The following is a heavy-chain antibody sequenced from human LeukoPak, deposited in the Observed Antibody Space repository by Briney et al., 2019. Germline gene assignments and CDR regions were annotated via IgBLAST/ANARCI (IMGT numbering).Heavy chain of an antibody. J-gene: IGHJ3*02. Sequence: GGSLRLSCVASGFTFTNHWMSWVRQAPGKGLAWMANIREDGGHKNYVDSVKGRFTISRDNSKNTLYLQMNSLRAEDTAVYYCAKDLRDAFDIWGQGTMVTVSS. CDR3: AKDLRDAFDI. V-gene: IGHV3-7*01. CDR2: IREDGGHK. CDR1: GFTFTNHW. D-gene: IGHD4-17*01.